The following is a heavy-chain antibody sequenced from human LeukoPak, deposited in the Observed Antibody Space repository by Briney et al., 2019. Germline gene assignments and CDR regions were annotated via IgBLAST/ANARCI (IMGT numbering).Heavy chain of an antibody. CDR3: ARVPINAMVQEVVKYYYYGMDV. J-gene: IGHJ6*02. Sequence: ASVKVSCKASGYTFTSYDMHWVRQATGQGLEWMGWMNPNSGNTSYAQKFQGRVTMTRDTSISTAYMELSSLRSDDTAVYYCARVPINAMVQEVVKYYYYGMDVWGQGTTVTVSS. CDR1: GYTFTSYD. V-gene: IGHV1-8*02. D-gene: IGHD3-10*01. CDR2: MNPNSGNT.